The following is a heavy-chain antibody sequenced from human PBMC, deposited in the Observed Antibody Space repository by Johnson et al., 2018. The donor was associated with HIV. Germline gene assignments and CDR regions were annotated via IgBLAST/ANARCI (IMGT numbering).Heavy chain of an antibody. CDR2: ISDDGNNK. CDR3: ATSTASDAFDI. Sequence: QMLLVESGGGVVQPGRSLRLSCAASGFRFSTYALHWVRQTPGKGLEWVALISDDGNNKYYADSVKGRFTISRDNSKNTLYLQMNSLRAEDTAVYYCATSTASDAFDIWGQGTMVTVSS. V-gene: IGHV3-30-3*01. D-gene: IGHD1-1*01. J-gene: IGHJ3*02. CDR1: GFRFSTYA.